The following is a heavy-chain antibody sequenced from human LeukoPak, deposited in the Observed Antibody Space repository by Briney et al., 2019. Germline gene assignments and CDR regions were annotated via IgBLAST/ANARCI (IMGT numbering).Heavy chain of an antibody. V-gene: IGHV1-46*01. J-gene: IGHJ6*02. D-gene: IGHD3-9*01. CDR1: GYTFTSYY. Sequence: ASVKISCKASGYTFTSYYMHWVRQAPGQGLEWTGIINPSGGSTSYAQKFQGRVTMTRDTSTSTVYMELSSLRSEDTAVYYCARDSYDILTGYYNYYYYGMDVWGQGTTVTVSS. CDR2: INPSGGST. CDR3: ARDSYDILTGYYNYYYYGMDV.